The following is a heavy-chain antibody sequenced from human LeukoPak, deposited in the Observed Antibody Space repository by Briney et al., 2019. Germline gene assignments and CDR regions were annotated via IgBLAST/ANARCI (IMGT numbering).Heavy chain of an antibody. D-gene: IGHD5-18*01. CDR2: IYYSGST. Sequence: SETLSLTCTVSGGSISSYYWSWIRQPPGKGLEWIGYIYYSGSTNYNPSLKSRVTISVDTSKNQFSLKLSSVTAADTAVYYCARQVVDTAMVDDAFDVWGQGTMVTVSS. J-gene: IGHJ3*01. CDR1: GGSISSYY. CDR3: ARQVVDTAMVDDAFDV. V-gene: IGHV4-59*08.